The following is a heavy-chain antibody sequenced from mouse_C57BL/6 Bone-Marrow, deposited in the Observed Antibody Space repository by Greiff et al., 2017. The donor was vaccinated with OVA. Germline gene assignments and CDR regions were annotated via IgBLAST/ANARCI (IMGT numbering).Heavy chain of an antibody. D-gene: IGHD1-1*01. V-gene: IGHV1-82*01. CDR1: GYAFSSSW. J-gene: IGHJ2*01. CDR2: IYPGDGDT. CDR3: AREGLATVVATGEDY. Sequence: VQRVESGPELVKPGASVKISCKASGYAFSSSWMNWVKQRPGKGLEWIGRIYPGDGDTNYNGKFKGEATLTADKSSSTAYMQLSSLTSEDSAVYFCAREGLATVVATGEDYWGQGTTLTVSS.